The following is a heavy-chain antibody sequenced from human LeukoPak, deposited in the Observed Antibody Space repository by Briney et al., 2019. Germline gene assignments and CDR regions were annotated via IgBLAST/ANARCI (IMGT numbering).Heavy chain of an antibody. CDR2: TYYRSKWYY. D-gene: IGHD1-26*01. Sequence: SRTLSLTCAISGDSVSSNSAAWNWIRQSPSRGLEWLGRTYYRSKWYYDYAVAVKSRISINPDTSKNQFSLQLSSVTPEDTAVYYCARDPVGGSTIFDYWGQGTLVTVSS. CDR1: GDSVSSNSAA. J-gene: IGHJ4*02. V-gene: IGHV6-1*01. CDR3: ARDPVGGSTIFDY.